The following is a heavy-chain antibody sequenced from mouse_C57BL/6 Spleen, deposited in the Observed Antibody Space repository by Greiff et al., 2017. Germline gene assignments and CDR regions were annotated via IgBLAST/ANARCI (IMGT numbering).Heavy chain of an antibody. Sequence: EVKLMESGGGLVQPGGSLSLSCAASGFTFTDYYMSWVRQPPGKALEWLGFIRNKANGYTTEYSASVKGRFTISRDNSQSILYLQMNALRAEDSATYYCARVEVYAMDYWGQGTSVTVSS. J-gene: IGHJ4*01. CDR2: IRNKANGYTT. CDR3: ARVEVYAMDY. V-gene: IGHV7-3*01. CDR1: GFTFTDYY.